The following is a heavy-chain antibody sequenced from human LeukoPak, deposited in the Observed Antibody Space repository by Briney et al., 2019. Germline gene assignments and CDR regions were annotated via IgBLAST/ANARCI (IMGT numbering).Heavy chain of an antibody. CDR2: ISYDGSNK. D-gene: IGHD6-6*01. Sequence: GGSLRLSCAASGFTFSSYAMHWVRQAPGKGLEWVAVISYDGSNKYYADSVKGRFTISRDNSKNTLYLQMNSLRAEDTAVYYCATGSSSSSYWGQGTLATVSS. CDR3: ATGSSSSSY. CDR1: GFTFSSYA. V-gene: IGHV3-30-3*01. J-gene: IGHJ4*02.